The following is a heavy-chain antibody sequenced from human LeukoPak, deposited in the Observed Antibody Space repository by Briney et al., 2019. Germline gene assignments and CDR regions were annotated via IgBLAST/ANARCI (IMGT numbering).Heavy chain of an antibody. V-gene: IGHV4-61*02. Sequence: PSETLSLTCTVSGGSISSGSYYWSWIRQPAGKGLEWIGRIYTSGSTNYNPSLKSRVTISVDMSKNQFSLKLSSVTAADTAMYYCARAGDFWSGYYVDYWGQGTLVTVSS. D-gene: IGHD3-3*01. CDR2: IYTSGST. CDR1: GGSISSGSYY. CDR3: ARAGDFWSGYYVDY. J-gene: IGHJ4*02.